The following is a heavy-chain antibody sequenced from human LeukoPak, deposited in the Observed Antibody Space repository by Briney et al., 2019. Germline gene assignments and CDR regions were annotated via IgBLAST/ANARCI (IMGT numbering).Heavy chain of an antibody. CDR3: ARSPGSFWNFDY. CDR2: ISSSSSYM. CDR1: GFTFDTYS. Sequence: GGSLRLSCAASGFTFDTYSMSWVRQAPGKGLEWVSSISSSSSYMYYADSVKGRSTISRDNAKNSLYLQMNSLRAEDTAVYYCARSPGSFWNFDYWGQGTLVTVSS. J-gene: IGHJ4*02. D-gene: IGHD1-26*01. V-gene: IGHV3-21*01.